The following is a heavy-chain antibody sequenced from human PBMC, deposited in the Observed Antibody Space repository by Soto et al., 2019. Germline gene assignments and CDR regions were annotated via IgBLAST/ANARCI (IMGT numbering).Heavy chain of an antibody. J-gene: IGHJ3*02. CDR3: ARRPYYDFWSGYPTGGAFDI. Sequence: SETLSLTCTVSGGSISSYYWSWIRQPPGRGLEWTGYIYYSGSTNYNPSLKSRVTISVDTSKNQFSLKLSSVTAADTAVYYCARRPYYDFWSGYPTGGAFDIRGQGTMVTVSS. V-gene: IGHV4-59*08. CDR2: IYYSGST. CDR1: GGSISSYY. D-gene: IGHD3-3*01.